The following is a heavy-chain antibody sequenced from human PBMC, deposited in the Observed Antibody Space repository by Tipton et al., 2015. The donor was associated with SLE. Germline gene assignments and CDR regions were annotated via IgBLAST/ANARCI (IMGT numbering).Heavy chain of an antibody. CDR3: VRDSYIWYFDL. CDR1: GGSITSGDYY. Sequence: TLSLTCTVSGGSITSGDYYWSWIRQPPGKGLEWIGYIYYIGSTYYNPSLKSRVTISIDPSKNQFSLRLSSVTVADTAVYYCVRDSYIWYFDLWGRGTLVTVSS. V-gene: IGHV4-30-4*01. CDR2: IYYIGST. J-gene: IGHJ2*01. D-gene: IGHD4-11*01.